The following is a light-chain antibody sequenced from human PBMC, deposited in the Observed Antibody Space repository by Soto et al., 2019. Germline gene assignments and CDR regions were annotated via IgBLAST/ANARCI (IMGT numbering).Light chain of an antibody. CDR1: NSDIGRYNF. V-gene: IGLV2-14*01. J-gene: IGLJ3*02. CDR2: EVG. CDR3: SSYTTRTTLV. Sequence: QAVVTQPASVSGSPGQSITISCTGSNSDIGRYNFISWYQQHPGKAPKLMIYEVGNRPSGVSNRFSGSKSGNTASLTISGLQSGDEAVYYCSSYTTRTTLVFGGGTKLTVL.